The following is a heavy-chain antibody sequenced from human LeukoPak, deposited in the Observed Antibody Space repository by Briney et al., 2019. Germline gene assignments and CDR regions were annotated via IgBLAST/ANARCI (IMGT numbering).Heavy chain of an antibody. CDR2: INPSGGGT. CDR3: ARGRYYYESSYWFDP. D-gene: IGHD3-22*01. CDR1: GYTFTSYY. V-gene: IGHV1-46*01. J-gene: IGHJ5*02. Sequence: ASVKVSCKASGYTFTSYYMHWVRQAPGQGLEWMGIINPSGGGTSYAQKFQGRVTMTRDTSTSTVYMELSSLRSEDTAVYYCARGRYYYESSYWFDPWGQGTLVTVSS.